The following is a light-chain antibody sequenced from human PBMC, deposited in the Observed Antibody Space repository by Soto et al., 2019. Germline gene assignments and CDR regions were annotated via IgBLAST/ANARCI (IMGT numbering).Light chain of an antibody. CDR1: SGHSNYA. Sequence: QLVLTQSPSASASLGASVKLTCTLSSGHSNYAIAWHQQQSEKGPRYLMKLNSDGSHSKGDGIPDRFSGSSSGAERYLTISSLQSGDEADYYCQTLGSGIVVFGGGTEVTVL. V-gene: IGLV4-69*01. J-gene: IGLJ2*01. CDR3: QTLGSGIVV. CDR2: LNSDGSH.